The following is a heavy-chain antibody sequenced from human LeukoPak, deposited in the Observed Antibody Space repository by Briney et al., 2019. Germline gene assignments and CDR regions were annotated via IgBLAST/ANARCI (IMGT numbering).Heavy chain of an antibody. Sequence: SETLSLTCTISGASISTYYWSWIRQPAGKGLEWIGRIYASGNTYKNPSLESRVTMSVDTSNNQFTLNLTSVTGADTAMYYCVKDGPLGSDFWGQGTQVTVS. V-gene: IGHV4-4*07. J-gene: IGHJ4*02. CDR2: IYASGNT. CDR1: GASISTYY. D-gene: IGHD2-15*01. CDR3: VKDGPLGSDF.